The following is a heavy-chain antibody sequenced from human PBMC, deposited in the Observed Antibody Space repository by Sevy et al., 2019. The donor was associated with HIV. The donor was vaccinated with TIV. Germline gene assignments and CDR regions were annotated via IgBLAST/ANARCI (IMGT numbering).Heavy chain of an antibody. Sequence: GGSLRLSCAASGFSFSTYWMSWVRQAPGKGLEWVATMKKDGSEEDYVDSVKGRFTISRDNAKNSLFLQMNSLSAEETAVYYCVREGLGEYSYSLVYWGHGTLVTVSS. J-gene: IGHJ4*01. CDR1: GFSFSTYW. CDR2: MKKDGSEE. V-gene: IGHV3-7*01. D-gene: IGHD5-18*01. CDR3: VREGLGEYSYSLVY.